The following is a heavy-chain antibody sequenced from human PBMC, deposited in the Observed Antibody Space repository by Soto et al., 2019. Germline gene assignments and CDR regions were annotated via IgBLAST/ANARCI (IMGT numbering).Heavy chain of an antibody. CDR2: ISWNSGSI. J-gene: IGHJ5*02. V-gene: IGHV3-9*01. D-gene: IGHD3-10*01. CDR3: AKGKSTGDIDWFDP. CDR1: GFTFDDYA. Sequence: GGSLRLSCAASGFTFDDYAMHWVRQAPGKGLEWVSGISWNSGSIGYADSVKGRFTISRDNAKNSLYLQMNSLRAEDTALYYCAKGKSTGDIDWFDPWGQGSLVTVSS.